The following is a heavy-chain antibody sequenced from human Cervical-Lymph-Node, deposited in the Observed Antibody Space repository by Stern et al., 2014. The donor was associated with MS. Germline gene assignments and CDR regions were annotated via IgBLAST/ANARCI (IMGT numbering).Heavy chain of an antibody. Sequence: EVQLVESGGGLVQPGGSLRLSCAASGFTFSSYAMSWVRQAPGKGLEWVSAISGSGGSTYYADSVKGRFTISRDNSKNTLYLQMNSLRAEDTAVYYCAKSADYYDSSGYARAEYFQHWGQGTLVTVSS. CDR1: GFTFSSYA. J-gene: IGHJ1*01. CDR2: ISGSGGST. CDR3: AKSADYYDSSGYARAEYFQH. D-gene: IGHD3-22*01. V-gene: IGHV3-23*04.